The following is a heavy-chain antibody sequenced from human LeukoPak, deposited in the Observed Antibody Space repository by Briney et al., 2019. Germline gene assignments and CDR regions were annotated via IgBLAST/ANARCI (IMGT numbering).Heavy chain of an antibody. CDR2: ISGDGTTT. Sequence: GGSLKLSCAASGFTFSGSAMHWVRQVPGEGLVWVSRISGDGTTTTYADSVKGRFTISRDNAKNTLYLQMNSLRAEDRAVYYCARGGSPFYWGQGSLVTVSS. J-gene: IGHJ4*02. V-gene: IGHV3-74*01. D-gene: IGHD3-10*01. CDR3: ARGGSPFY. CDR1: GFTFSGSA.